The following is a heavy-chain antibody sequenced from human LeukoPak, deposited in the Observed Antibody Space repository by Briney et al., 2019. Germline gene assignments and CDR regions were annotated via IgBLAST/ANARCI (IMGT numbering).Heavy chain of an antibody. CDR2: INPNSGGT. Sequence: ASVKVSCKASGYTFTGYYMHWVRQAPGQGLEWMGWINPNSGGTNYAQKFQGRVTMTRDTSISTAYMELSRLRSDDTAVYYCASLGYCSSTSCYWKDYYYYYYMDVWGKGTMVTVSS. CDR3: ASLGYCSSTSCYWKDYYYYYYMDV. CDR1: GYTFTGYY. D-gene: IGHD2-2*01. V-gene: IGHV1-2*02. J-gene: IGHJ6*03.